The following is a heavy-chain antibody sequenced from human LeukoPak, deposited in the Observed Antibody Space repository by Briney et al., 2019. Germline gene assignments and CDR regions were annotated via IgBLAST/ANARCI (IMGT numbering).Heavy chain of an antibody. Sequence: PSETLSLTCTVSGGSVSSGSYYWSWIRQPPGKGLEWIGEINHSGSTNYNPSLKNRVTISVDTSKNQFSLKLSSVTAADTAVYYCARGIRPVYNYYYGMDVWGQGTTVTVSS. CDR2: INHSGST. CDR1: GGSVSSGSYY. V-gene: IGHV4-61*01. CDR3: ARGIRPVYNYYYGMDV. D-gene: IGHD3-3*02. J-gene: IGHJ6*02.